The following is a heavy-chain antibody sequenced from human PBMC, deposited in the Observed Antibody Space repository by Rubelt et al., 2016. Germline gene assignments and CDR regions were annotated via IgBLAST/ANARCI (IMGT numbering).Heavy chain of an antibody. Sequence: QVQLQESGPGLVKPSETLSLTCTVSGGSIRSYYWSWIRQPPGKGLEWIGNIYYSGSTNYNPSLKSRVTISVDTSKNQFSLKLSSVTAADTAVYYCARSIRGYSGHFDYWGQGTLVTVSS. J-gene: IGHJ4*02. CDR1: GGSIRSYY. V-gene: IGHV4-59*01. CDR2: IYYSGST. D-gene: IGHD5-12*01. CDR3: ARSIRGYSGHFDY.